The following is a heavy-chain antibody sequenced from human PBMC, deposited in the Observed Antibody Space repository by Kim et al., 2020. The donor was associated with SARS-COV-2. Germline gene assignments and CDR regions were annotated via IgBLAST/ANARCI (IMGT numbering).Heavy chain of an antibody. J-gene: IGHJ4*01. Sequence: SETLSLTCTVSGGSISSSSYYWGWIRQPPGKGLEWIGSIYYSGSTYYNPSLKSRVTISVDTSKNQFSLKLSSVTAADTAVYYCARRGFYYYDSSGYHDY. CDR2: IYYSGST. V-gene: IGHV4-39*01. D-gene: IGHD3-22*01. CDR1: GGSISSSSYY. CDR3: ARRGFYYYDSSGYHDY.